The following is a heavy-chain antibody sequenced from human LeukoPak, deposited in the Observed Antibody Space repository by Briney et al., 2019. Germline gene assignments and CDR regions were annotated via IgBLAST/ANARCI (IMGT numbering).Heavy chain of an antibody. D-gene: IGHD2-2*01. V-gene: IGHV3-23*01. CDR1: GFTFSSYA. Sequence: PGGSRRLSCAASGFTFSSYAMSWVRQAPGKGLEWVSAISGSGGSTYYADSVKGRFTISRDNSKNTLYLQMNSLRAEDTAVYYAWVSRSVVPASFDIWGQGTMVTVSS. CDR2: ISGSGGST. CDR3: WVSRSVVPASFDI. J-gene: IGHJ3*02.